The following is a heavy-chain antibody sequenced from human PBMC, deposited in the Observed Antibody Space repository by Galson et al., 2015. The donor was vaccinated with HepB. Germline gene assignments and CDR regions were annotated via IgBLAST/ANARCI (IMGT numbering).Heavy chain of an antibody. CDR3: ARQKGDIAAAGRADWFDP. V-gene: IGHV5-10-1*01. CDR2: IDPSDSYT. D-gene: IGHD6-13*01. Sequence: QSGAEVKKPGESLRISCKGSGYSFTSYWISWVRQMPGKGLEWMGRIDPSDSYTNYSPSFQGHVTISADKSISTAYLQWSSLKASDTAMYYCARQKGDIAAAGRADWFDPWGQGTLVTVSS. J-gene: IGHJ5*02. CDR1: GYSFTSYW.